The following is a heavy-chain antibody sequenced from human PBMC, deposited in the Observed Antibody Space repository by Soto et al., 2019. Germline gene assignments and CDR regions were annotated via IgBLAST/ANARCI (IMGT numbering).Heavy chain of an antibody. CDR1: GGTFSSYA. Sequence: QVQLVQSGAEVKKPGSSVKVSCKASGGTFSSYAISWVRQAPGQGLEWMGGIIPIFGTANYAQKFQGRVTITADESTSTAYMELSSLRSEDTAVYYCARSEYYGSGSYYNVLFDYWGQGTLVTVSS. J-gene: IGHJ4*02. CDR2: IIPIFGTA. V-gene: IGHV1-69*01. CDR3: ARSEYYGSGSYYNVLFDY. D-gene: IGHD3-10*01.